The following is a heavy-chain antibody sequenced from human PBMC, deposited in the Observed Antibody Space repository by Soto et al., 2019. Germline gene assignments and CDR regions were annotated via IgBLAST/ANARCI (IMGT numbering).Heavy chain of an antibody. CDR2: IYYSGST. CDR3: ARDRPYYYCMDV. J-gene: IGHJ6*02. CDR1: GGSISSYY. Sequence: QVQLQESGPGLVKPSETLSLTCTVSGGSISSYYWSWIRQPPGKGLEWIGYIYYSGSTNYNPSLKSRVTISVDTSKNQFSLKLSCVTAADTAVYYCARDRPYYYCMDVWGQGTTVTVSS. V-gene: IGHV4-59*01.